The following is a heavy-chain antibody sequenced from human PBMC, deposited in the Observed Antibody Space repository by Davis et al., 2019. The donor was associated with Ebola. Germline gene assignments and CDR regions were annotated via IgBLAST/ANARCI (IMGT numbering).Heavy chain of an antibody. D-gene: IGHD5-24*01. CDR2: IYYTGST. J-gene: IGHJ3*02. CDR1: GGSVSSGSYY. Sequence: SETLSLTCTVSGGSVSSGSYYWSWIRQPPGKGLEWIGYIYYTGSTNYNPSLKSRVTISLDTSKNHFSLKLSSVTAADTAVYYCARRTRSAMSTIFHDAFDIWGQGTMVTVSS. V-gene: IGHV4-61*03. CDR3: ARRTRSAMSTIFHDAFDI.